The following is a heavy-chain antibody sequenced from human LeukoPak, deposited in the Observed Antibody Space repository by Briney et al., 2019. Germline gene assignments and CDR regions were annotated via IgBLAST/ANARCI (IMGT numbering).Heavy chain of an antibody. CDR3: ARGWRVVGAPRAEYFQH. CDR1: GYTFIAYY. V-gene: IGHV1-2*02. J-gene: IGHJ1*01. Sequence: GASVKVSCKASGYTFIAYYMFWVRQAPGQGLEWMGWINPNSGATGHAQKFQGRVTMTRDTSISTAYMELSRLRSDDTAVYYCARGWRVVGAPRAEYFQHWGQGTLVTVSS. CDR2: INPNSGAT. D-gene: IGHD1-26*01.